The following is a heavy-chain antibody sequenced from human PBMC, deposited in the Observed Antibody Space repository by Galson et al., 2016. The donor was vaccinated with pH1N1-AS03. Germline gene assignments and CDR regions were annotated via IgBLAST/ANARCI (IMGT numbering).Heavy chain of an antibody. CDR2: LKSKFDGGTA. J-gene: IGHJ6*02. CDR1: GFTFSNAW. Sequence: SLRLSCAASGFTFSNAWMSWVRQAPGKGLEWVGRLKSKFDGGTADYAAPVKGSFTSSRDDSKKMLYLQMNNLKTEDTAMYSCTPDDGPYYGLDVWGQGTTVTVSS. CDR3: TPDDGPYYGLDV. V-gene: IGHV3-15*01. D-gene: IGHD5-24*01.